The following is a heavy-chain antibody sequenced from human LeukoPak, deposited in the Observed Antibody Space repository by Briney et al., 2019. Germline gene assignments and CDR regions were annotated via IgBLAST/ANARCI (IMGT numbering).Heavy chain of an antibody. D-gene: IGHD3-16*01. CDR3: AREGGPWGYFDY. Sequence: SETLSLTCTVSGGSISSGGYYWSWIRQPPGKGLEWIGYIYYSGSTYYNPSLKSRVTISVDTSKNQFSLKLSSVTAADTAVYYCAREGGPWGYFDYWGQGTLVTVSS. J-gene: IGHJ4*02. CDR1: GGSISSGGYY. V-gene: IGHV4-30-4*08. CDR2: IYYSGST.